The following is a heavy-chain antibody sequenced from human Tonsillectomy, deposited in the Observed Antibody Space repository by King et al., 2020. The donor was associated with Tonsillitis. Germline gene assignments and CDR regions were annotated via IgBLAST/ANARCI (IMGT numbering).Heavy chain of an antibody. CDR1: DGSVRSTYF. V-gene: IGHV4-39*01. J-gene: IGHJ3*01. CDR3: ASPPINTYQVFAFGV. Sequence: QLQESGPGLVKPSETLSLTCSVSDGSVRSTYFWGWIRQPPGKGLGWIGNIFYSGSTYYNPSLKSRVTVSLDTSKNQISLKLTSVTAADTAVYYCASPPINTYQVFAFGVWGQGTMVSVSS. CDR2: IFYSGST. D-gene: IGHD2-2*01.